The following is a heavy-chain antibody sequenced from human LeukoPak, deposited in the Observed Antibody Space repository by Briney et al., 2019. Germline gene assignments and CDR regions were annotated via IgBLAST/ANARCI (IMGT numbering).Heavy chain of an antibody. V-gene: IGHV3-21*01. Sequence: GGSLRLSCVASGFTFTMSSMTWVRQAPGKGLEWVSSISSSSNYIYYADSVKGRFTISRDNAKNSLYLQMNSLGAEDTAVYYCARDWLAPYFDYWGQGTPVTVSS. CDR1: GFTFTMSS. J-gene: IGHJ4*02. CDR2: ISSSSNYI. D-gene: IGHD5-12*01. CDR3: ARDWLAPYFDY.